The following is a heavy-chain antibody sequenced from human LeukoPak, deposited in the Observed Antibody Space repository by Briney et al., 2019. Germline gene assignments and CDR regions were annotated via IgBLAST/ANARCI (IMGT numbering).Heavy chain of an antibody. CDR3: ATHTPKGGFRSGSYYNDLFDY. V-gene: IGHV1-24*01. D-gene: IGHD3-10*01. CDR2: LDPEDGET. Sequence: ASVKVSCKVSGYTLTELSMHWVRQAPGKGLEWMGGLDPEDGETIYAQKFQGRVTMTEDTSTDTAYMELSSLRSEDTAVYYCATHTPKGGFRSGSYYNDLFDYWGQGTLVTVSS. CDR1: GYTLTELS. J-gene: IGHJ4*02.